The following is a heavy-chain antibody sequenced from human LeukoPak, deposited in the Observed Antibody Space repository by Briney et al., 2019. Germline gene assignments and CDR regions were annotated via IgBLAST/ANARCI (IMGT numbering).Heavy chain of an antibody. Sequence: SETLSLTCAVYGGSFSGYYWSWIRQPPGKGLEWIGEINHSGSTNYNPSLKSRVTISVDTSKNQFSLKLSSVTAADTAVYYCARDVYRGSDAFDIWGQGTMVTVSS. J-gene: IGHJ3*02. V-gene: IGHV4-34*01. CDR3: ARDVYRGSDAFDI. CDR1: GGSFSGYY. CDR2: INHSGST. D-gene: IGHD5/OR15-5a*01.